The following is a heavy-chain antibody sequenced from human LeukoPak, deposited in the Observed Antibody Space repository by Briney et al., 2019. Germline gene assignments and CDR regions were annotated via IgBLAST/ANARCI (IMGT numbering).Heavy chain of an antibody. V-gene: IGHV3-23*01. J-gene: IGHJ4*02. Sequence: GGSLRLSCAASGFTFSSYAMSWVRQAPGKGLEWVSAISGSGGSTYYADSVKGRFTISRDNSKNTLYLQMNSLRAEDTAVYYCATVKMVRGIINYFDYWGQGTLVTVSS. CDR1: GFTFSSYA. D-gene: IGHD3-10*01. CDR2: ISGSGGST. CDR3: ATVKMVRGIINYFDY.